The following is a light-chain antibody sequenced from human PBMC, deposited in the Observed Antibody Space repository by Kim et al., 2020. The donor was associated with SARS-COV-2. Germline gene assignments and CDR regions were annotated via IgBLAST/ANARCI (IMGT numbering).Light chain of an antibody. CDR3: QQYNNWPYT. Sequence: EIEMTQSPATLSVSPGDRATLSCRASQSVGSNLAWYQQRPGQAPRLFMYAASTRASGFPARFSGSGSGTEFALTISSLQSEDFVVYYCQQYNNWPYTFGQGTKLEI. CDR2: AAS. CDR1: QSVGSN. J-gene: IGKJ2*01. V-gene: IGKV3-15*01.